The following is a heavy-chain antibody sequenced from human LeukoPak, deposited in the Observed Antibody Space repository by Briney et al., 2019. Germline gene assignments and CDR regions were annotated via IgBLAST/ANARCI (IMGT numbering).Heavy chain of an antibody. CDR2: INPNSGGT. J-gene: IGHJ4*02. Sequence: ASVKVSCKASGHTFTGYYMHWVRQAPGQGLEWMGWINPNSGGTIYAQKFQGRVTMTRDTSISTVYMELSRLRSDDTAVYYCARAQVPGSDSSGYYYGSGYYFDYWGQGTLVTVSS. V-gene: IGHV1-2*02. D-gene: IGHD3-22*01. CDR3: ARAQVPGSDSSGYYYGSGYYFDY. CDR1: GHTFTGYY.